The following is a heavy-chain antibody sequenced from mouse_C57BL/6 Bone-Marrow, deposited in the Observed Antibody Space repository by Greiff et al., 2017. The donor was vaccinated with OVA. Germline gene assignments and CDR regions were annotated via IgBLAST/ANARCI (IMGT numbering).Heavy chain of an antibody. CDR1: GFTFSSYA. D-gene: IGHD1-1*01. CDR2: ISDGGSYT. J-gene: IGHJ1*03. CDR3: ARDGSGLYTTVVAPDWYFDV. V-gene: IGHV5-4*01. Sequence: EVKLVESGGGLVKPGGSLKLSCAASGFTFSSYAMSWVRQTPEKRLEWVATISDGGSYTYYPDNVKGRFTISRDNAKNNLYLQMSQLKSEDTAMYYCARDGSGLYTTVVAPDWYFDVWGTGTTVTVSS.